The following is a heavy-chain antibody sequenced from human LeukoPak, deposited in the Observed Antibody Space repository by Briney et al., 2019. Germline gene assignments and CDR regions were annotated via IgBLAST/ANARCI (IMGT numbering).Heavy chain of an antibody. CDR3: ARGEPGITMVRNQP. CDR2: INHSGST. Sequence: GSLRLSCAASGFSFNNYAMSWIRQPPGKGLEWIGEINHSGSTYYNPSLKSRVTISVDTSKNQFSLKLSSVTAADTAVYYCARGEPGITMVRNQPWGQGTLVTVSS. CDR1: GFSFNNYA. D-gene: IGHD3-10*01. J-gene: IGHJ5*02. V-gene: IGHV4-34*01.